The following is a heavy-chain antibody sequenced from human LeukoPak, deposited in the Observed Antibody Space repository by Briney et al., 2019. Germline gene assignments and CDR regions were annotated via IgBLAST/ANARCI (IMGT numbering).Heavy chain of an antibody. CDR2: LYSDATA. J-gene: IGHJ6*03. Sequence: GGSLRLSCAASGLTVTTNYMTWVRQVPGKGLEWISALYSDATAYYADSVKGRFTLSRDESKNTVFLQMNSLRAEDTAVYYCARGVVAARPYYMDVWGKGTTVTVSS. V-gene: IGHV3-53*01. CDR1: GLTVTTNY. D-gene: IGHD2-15*01. CDR3: ARGVVAARPYYMDV.